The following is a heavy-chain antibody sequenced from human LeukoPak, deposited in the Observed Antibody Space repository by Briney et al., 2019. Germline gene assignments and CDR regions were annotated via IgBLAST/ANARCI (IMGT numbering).Heavy chain of an antibody. CDR2: INHSGGT. J-gene: IGHJ4*02. D-gene: IGHD2-2*01. CDR1: GGSFSGYY. CDR3: ARRGGYCSSTSCLRLDY. V-gene: IGHV4-34*01. Sequence: SETLSLTCAVYGGSFSGYYWSWIRQPPGKGLEWIGEINHSGGTNYNPSLKSRVTISVDTSKNQFSLKLSSVTAADTAVYYCARRGGYCSSTSCLRLDYWGQGTLVTASS.